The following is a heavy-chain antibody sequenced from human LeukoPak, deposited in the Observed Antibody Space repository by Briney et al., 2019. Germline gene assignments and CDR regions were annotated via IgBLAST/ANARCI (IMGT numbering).Heavy chain of an antibody. CDR1: GGSITSGTYY. V-gene: IGHV4-31*03. J-gene: IGHJ4*02. CDR3: ARMYSGTYGGIDY. Sequence: SETLSLTCTVTGGSITSGTYYWTWIRHHPGKGLEWIGYIYSSGDTHYNPSLRSRVTMSVDTSKSQFSLKLSSVTAADTGVYYCARMYSGTYGGIDYWGQGSLVTVSS. D-gene: IGHD1-26*01. CDR2: IYSSGDT.